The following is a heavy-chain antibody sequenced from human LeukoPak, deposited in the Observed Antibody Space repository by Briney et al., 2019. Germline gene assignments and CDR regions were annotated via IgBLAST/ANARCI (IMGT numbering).Heavy chain of an antibody. CDR1: GGTFSSYA. Sequence: ASVKVSCKASGGTFSSYAISWVRQAPGQGLEWMGRINPNSGGTNYAQKFQGRVTMTRDTSISTAYMELSRLRSDDTAVYYCARDLREVGESPAQHNWFDPWGQGTLVTVSS. J-gene: IGHJ5*02. V-gene: IGHV1-2*06. CDR3: ARDLREVGESPAQHNWFDP. CDR2: INPNSGGT. D-gene: IGHD3-10*01.